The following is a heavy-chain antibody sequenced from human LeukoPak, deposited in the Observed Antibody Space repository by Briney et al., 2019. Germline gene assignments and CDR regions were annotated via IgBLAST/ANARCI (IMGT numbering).Heavy chain of an antibody. CDR1: GFTLYSHG. V-gene: IGHV3-48*04. Sequence: GGSLSLSCPASGFTLYSHGIICVRQAPPKERAWVSYISPDSATMYCADSVKGQFTISRDHAKNSLYLQMISLRAEDTALYSCARVRGPTVYAYFLDVWGKGTTVTVSS. CDR2: ISPDSATM. J-gene: IGHJ6*01. CDR3: ARVRGPTVYAYFLDV. D-gene: IGHD3-16*01.